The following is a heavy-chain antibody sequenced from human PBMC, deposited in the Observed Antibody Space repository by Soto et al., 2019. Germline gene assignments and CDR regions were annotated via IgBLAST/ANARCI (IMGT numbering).Heavy chain of an antibody. CDR3: ARGRGRQYYSSSSPFDY. Sequence: PSETLSLTCTVSGGSISSYYWSWIRQPPGKGLEWIGYIYYSGSTNYNPSLKSRVTISVDTSKNQFSLKLSSVTAADTAVYHCARGRGRQYYSSSSPFDYWGQGTLVTVSS. D-gene: IGHD6-6*01. J-gene: IGHJ4*02. V-gene: IGHV4-59*12. CDR2: IYYSGST. CDR1: GGSISSYY.